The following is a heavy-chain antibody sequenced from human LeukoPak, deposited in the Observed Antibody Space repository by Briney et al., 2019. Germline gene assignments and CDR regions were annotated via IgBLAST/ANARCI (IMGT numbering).Heavy chain of an antibody. V-gene: IGHV3-23*01. J-gene: IGHJ4*02. Sequence: GGSLRLSCAASGFTFSSYAMSWVRQAPGKGLEWVSAISGSGGSTYYADSVKGRFTISRDNPKDTLYLQMNSLRAEDTAVYYCAKSLWASYYDFWSATTGFDYWGQGTLVTVSS. CDR1: GFTFSSYA. D-gene: IGHD3-3*01. CDR2: ISGSGGST. CDR3: AKSLWASYYDFWSATTGFDY.